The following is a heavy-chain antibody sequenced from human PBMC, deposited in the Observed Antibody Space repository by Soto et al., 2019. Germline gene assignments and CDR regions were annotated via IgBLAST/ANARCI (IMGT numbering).Heavy chain of an antibody. D-gene: IGHD6-19*01. J-gene: IGHJ4*02. CDR3: ASAGSSVWSYFDY. Sequence: QVQLVESGGGVVQPGRSLRLSCAASGFTFSSYAMHWVRQAPGKGLEWVAVISYDGSNKYYADSVKGRFTISRDNSKNTLYLQMNSLRAEDTAVYYCASAGSSVWSYFDYWGQGTLVTVSS. V-gene: IGHV3-30-3*01. CDR2: ISYDGSNK. CDR1: GFTFSSYA.